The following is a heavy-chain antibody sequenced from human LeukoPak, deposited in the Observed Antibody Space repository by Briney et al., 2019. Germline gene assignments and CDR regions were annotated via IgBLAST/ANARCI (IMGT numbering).Heavy chain of an antibody. D-gene: IGHD6-13*01. J-gene: IGHJ3*02. V-gene: IGHV1-2*02. CDR3: ARRPSSIAAAGMRAFDI. CDR2: INPNSGGT. CDR1: GYTFTGYY. Sequence: GASVKVSCKASGYTFTGYYMHWVRQAPGQGLEWMGWINPNSGGTNYAQKFQGRVTMSRDTSISTAYMELSRLRSDDTAVYYCARRPSSIAAAGMRAFDIWGQGTMVTVSS.